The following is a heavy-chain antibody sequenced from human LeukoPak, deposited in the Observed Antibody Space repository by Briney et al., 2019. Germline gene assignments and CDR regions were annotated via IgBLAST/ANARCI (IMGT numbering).Heavy chain of an antibody. CDR1: GGSISSYY. CDR2: IYYSGST. J-gene: IGHJ6*02. Sequence: ASETLSLTCTVSGGSISSYYWSWIRQPPGKGLEWIGYIYYSGSTNYNPSLKSRVTISVDTSKNQFSLKLSSVTAADTAVYYCARTSYDSSGYLPGYYYYGMDVWGQGTTVTVSS. V-gene: IGHV4-59*08. CDR3: ARTSYDSSGYLPGYYYYGMDV. D-gene: IGHD3-22*01.